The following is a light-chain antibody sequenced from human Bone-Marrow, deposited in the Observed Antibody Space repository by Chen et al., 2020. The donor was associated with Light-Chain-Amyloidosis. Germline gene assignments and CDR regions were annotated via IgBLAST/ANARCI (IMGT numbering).Light chain of an antibody. J-gene: IGKJ4*01. CDR1: QTISSNY. V-gene: IGKV3-20*01. CDR3: QQYGTSPLT. CDR2: GSS. Sequence: EIVLTQSPGTLSLSPGEGANLSCRASQTISSNYLTWYQQKFGKAPRLLIYGSSSRATGIPDKCTGSGSGTEFTLTISRLGPEDFAMYYCQQYGTSPLTFGGGTKVEIK.